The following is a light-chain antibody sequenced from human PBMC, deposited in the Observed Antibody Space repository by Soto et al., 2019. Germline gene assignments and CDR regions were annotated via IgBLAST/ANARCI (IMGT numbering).Light chain of an antibody. Sequence: DIQMTQSPSTLSASVGDRVTIACRASQTINDWLAWYQQKPGKAPNLLIYRASNLQSGVPSRFSGSGSGTEFTLTISSLQPDDFATYYCQQYNSYSYTFGHGTKLEIK. CDR2: RAS. J-gene: IGKJ2*01. CDR3: QQYNSYSYT. CDR1: QTINDW. V-gene: IGKV1-5*03.